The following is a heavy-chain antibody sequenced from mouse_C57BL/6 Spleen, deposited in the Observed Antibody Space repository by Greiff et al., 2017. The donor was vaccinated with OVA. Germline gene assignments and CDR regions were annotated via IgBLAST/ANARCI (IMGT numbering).Heavy chain of an antibody. Sequence: VQLQQSGPELVKPGASVKISCKASGYAFSSSCMNWVKQRPGKGLEWIGRIYPGDGDTNYNGKFKGKATLTADKSSSTAYMQLSSLTSEDSAVYFCARSLGYSWFAYWGQGTLVTVSA. CDR1: GYAFSSSC. J-gene: IGHJ3*01. V-gene: IGHV1-82*01. D-gene: IGHD2-3*01. CDR3: ARSLGYSWFAY. CDR2: IYPGDGDT.